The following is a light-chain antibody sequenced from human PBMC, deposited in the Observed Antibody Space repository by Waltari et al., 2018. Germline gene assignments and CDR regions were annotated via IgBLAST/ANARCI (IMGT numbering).Light chain of an antibody. CDR1: QSVLYSSNNKNY. J-gene: IGKJ2*01. CDR3: QQYYSTPVT. V-gene: IGKV4-1*01. Sequence: DIVMTQSPDSLAVSLGERATINCKPSQSVLYSSNNKNYLAWYQQKPGQPPKLLIYWASTRESGVPDRFSGSGSGTLFTLTISSLQAEDVAVYYCQQYYSTPVTFGQGTKLEIK. CDR2: WAS.